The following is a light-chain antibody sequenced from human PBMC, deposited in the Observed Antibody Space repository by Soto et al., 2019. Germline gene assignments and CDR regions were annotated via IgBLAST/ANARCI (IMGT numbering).Light chain of an antibody. J-gene: IGKJ5*01. Sequence: DIQMTQSPSTLSASVGDRITIPCRSSQSINKWLAWFQQRPGEAPKVLIYEASNLERGVPSRFSGSGSGTEFTLTISSLQPDDFATYYCQQYSTFPVTFGQGTRLEI. V-gene: IGKV1-5*03. CDR1: QSINKW. CDR3: QQYSTFPVT. CDR2: EAS.